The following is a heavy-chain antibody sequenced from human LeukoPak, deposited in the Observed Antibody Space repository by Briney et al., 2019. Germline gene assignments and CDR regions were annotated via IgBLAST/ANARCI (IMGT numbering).Heavy chain of an antibody. CDR1: GFRFSNSW. V-gene: IGHV3-74*01. Sequence: GGSLRLSCAASGFRFSNSWMYWVRQGPGKGPVWVSRMKTDGTRIEYADSVKGRFTISRDNAENTLFLQMSSQRVEDTAVYYCARGADHGGSYYPDWGQGTRVTVSS. CDR3: ARGADHGGSYYPD. J-gene: IGHJ4*02. CDR2: MKTDGTRI. D-gene: IGHD3-10*01.